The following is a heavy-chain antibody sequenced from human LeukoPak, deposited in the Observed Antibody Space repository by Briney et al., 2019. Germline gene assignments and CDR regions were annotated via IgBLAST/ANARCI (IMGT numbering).Heavy chain of an antibody. J-gene: IGHJ5*02. CDR3: AGPSKQLAS. CDR2: INHSGST. V-gene: IGHV4-34*01. CDR1: GGSFSGYY. D-gene: IGHD5-24*01. Sequence: PSETLSLTCAVYGGSFSGYYWSWIRQPPGKGLEWIGEINHSGSTNYNPSLRSRVTISVDTSKNQFSLKLSSVTAADTAVYYCAGPSKQLASWGQGTLVTVSS.